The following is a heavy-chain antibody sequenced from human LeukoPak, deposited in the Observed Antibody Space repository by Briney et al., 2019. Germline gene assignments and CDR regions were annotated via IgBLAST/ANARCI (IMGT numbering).Heavy chain of an antibody. V-gene: IGHV3-11*01. CDR3: ARDFPLFSPALDYGMDV. CDR1: GFTFSDYY. Sequence: GGSLRLSCAASGFTFSDYYMSWIRQAPGKGLEWVSYISSSGSTIYYADSVKGRFTISRDNAKNSLYLQMNSLRAEDTAVYYCARDFPLFSPALDYGMDVWGQGTTVTVSS. J-gene: IGHJ6*02. CDR2: ISSSGSTI. D-gene: IGHD2-21*01.